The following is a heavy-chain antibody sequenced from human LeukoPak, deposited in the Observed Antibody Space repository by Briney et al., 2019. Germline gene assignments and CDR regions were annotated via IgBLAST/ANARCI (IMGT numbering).Heavy chain of an antibody. D-gene: IGHD1-26*01. Sequence: GGSLRLSCAASGFTFSSYSMTWVRQAPGKGLEWVSSISSSSSYIYYADSVKGRFTISRDNAKNSLYLQMNSLRAEDTAVYYCARFYSGSYRYFDYWGQGTLVTVSS. J-gene: IGHJ4*02. CDR1: GFTFSSYS. CDR2: ISSSSSYI. V-gene: IGHV3-21*01. CDR3: ARFYSGSYRYFDY.